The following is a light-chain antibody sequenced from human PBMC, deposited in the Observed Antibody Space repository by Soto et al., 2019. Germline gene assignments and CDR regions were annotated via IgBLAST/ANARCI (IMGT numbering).Light chain of an antibody. Sequence: IVLTQSPGTLSLSQGERATLSCRASQSVSSSHLAWYQQKPGQAPRLLIYSASSRATGIPDRFSGSGSGTDFTLTISRLEPEDFAVYYCQRYGGFGQGTKVDIK. V-gene: IGKV3-20*01. CDR1: QSVSSSH. J-gene: IGKJ1*01. CDR3: QRYGG. CDR2: SAS.